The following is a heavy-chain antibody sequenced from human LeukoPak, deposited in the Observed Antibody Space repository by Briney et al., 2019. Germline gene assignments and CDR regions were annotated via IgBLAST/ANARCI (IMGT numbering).Heavy chain of an antibody. CDR2: IDDSGVIR. Sequence: GGSLRLSCAASGFTFKTHAMSWVRQAPGKGLEWVSRIDDSGVIRSYADSVKGRFTISRDNSKMTLTLQMNSLRAEDTAVYYCAKSRKMGYFQHWGQGTLVTVSS. CDR3: AKSRKMGYFQH. CDR1: GFTFKTHA. V-gene: IGHV3-23*01. J-gene: IGHJ1*01. D-gene: IGHD5-24*01.